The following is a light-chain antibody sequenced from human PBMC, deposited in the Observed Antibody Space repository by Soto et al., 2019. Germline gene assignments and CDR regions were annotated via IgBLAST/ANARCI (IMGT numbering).Light chain of an antibody. Sequence: QTVVTQEPSFSVSPGGTVTLTCGLSSGSVSTSNYPSWYQQTPGQAPRTLIYSTTTRSSGVPDRFSGSILGDKAALTITGAQADDESDYYCMLYMGGGIPYVFGTGTKVTVL. V-gene: IGLV8-61*01. CDR3: MLYMGGGIPYV. J-gene: IGLJ1*01. CDR1: SGSVSTSNY. CDR2: STT.